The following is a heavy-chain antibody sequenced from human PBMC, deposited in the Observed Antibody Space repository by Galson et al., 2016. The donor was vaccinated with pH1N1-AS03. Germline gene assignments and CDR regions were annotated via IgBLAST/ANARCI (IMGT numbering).Heavy chain of an antibody. J-gene: IGHJ4*02. CDR2: ISSNGGST. Sequence: SLRLSCAASGFTFSSYAMHWVRQPPGKGPEYVSAISSNGGSTWYADYVKGRFTIPRDNSKNTLYIQMSRLREEDTAIYYCVKDRDDDSWSGYHDFFDYWGQGTLVTVSS. D-gene: IGHD3-3*01. CDR1: GFTFSSYA. V-gene: IGHV3-64D*06. CDR3: VKDRDDDSWSGYHDFFDY.